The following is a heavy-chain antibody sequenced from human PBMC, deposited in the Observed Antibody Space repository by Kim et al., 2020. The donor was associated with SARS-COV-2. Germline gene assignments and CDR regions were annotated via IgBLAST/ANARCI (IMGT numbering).Heavy chain of an antibody. J-gene: IGHJ4*02. V-gene: IGHV3-23*01. CDR1: GFTFSSYA. Sequence: GGSLRLSCAASGFTFSSYAMSWVRQAPGKGLEWVSAISGSGGSTYYADSVKGRFTISRDNSKNTLYLQMNSLRAEDTAVYYCAKDTYDYVWGSYRFGFDYWGQGTLVTVSS. D-gene: IGHD3-16*02. CDR3: AKDTYDYVWGSYRFGFDY. CDR2: ISGSGGST.